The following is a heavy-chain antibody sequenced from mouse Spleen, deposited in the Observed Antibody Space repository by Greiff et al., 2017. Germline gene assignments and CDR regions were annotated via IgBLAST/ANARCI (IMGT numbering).Heavy chain of an antibody. CDR3: ASEWAY. Sequence: EVKVEESGGGLVKPGGSLKLSCAASGFTFSNYAMSWVRQTPEKRLEWVATISSGGSYTSYPDSVKGRFTISRDNAKNTLYLQMSSLRSEDTAMYYCASEWAYWGQGTLVTVSA. V-gene: IGHV5-9-1*01. CDR1: GFTFSNYA. CDR2: ISSGGSYT. D-gene: IGHD1-3*01. J-gene: IGHJ3*01.